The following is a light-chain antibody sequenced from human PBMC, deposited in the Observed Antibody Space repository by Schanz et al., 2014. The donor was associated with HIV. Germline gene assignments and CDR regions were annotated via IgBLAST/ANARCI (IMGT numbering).Light chain of an antibody. Sequence: ETVLTQSPGSLSLSPGERATLSCRASQSLGGSQLAWYQQKPGQAPRLLIYGASTRATGIPARFSGSGSGTEFTLTISSLQSEDFAVYYCQQYNNWPQTFGQGTKVEIK. V-gene: IGKV3-15*01. CDR2: GAS. CDR1: QSLGGS. J-gene: IGKJ1*01. CDR3: QQYNNWPQT.